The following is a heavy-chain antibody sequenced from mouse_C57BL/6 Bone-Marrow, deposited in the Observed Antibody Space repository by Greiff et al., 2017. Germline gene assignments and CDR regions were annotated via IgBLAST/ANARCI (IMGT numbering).Heavy chain of an antibody. D-gene: IGHD1-1*01. Sequence: QVQLQQPGAELVKPGASVKLSCKASGYTFTSYWMHWVKQRPGRGLEWIGRIDPNSGGTTYNEKFKSKATLTVDKPSSTAYMQLSSLTSEDSAVYYCARDFLLRMMDYWGQGTSVTVSS. CDR2: IDPNSGGT. V-gene: IGHV1-72*01. CDR3: ARDFLLRMMDY. J-gene: IGHJ4*01. CDR1: GYTFTSYW.